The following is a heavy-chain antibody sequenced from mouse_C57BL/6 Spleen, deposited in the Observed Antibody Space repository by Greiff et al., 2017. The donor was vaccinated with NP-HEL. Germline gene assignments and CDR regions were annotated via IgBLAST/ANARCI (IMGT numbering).Heavy chain of an antibody. D-gene: IGHD1-1*01. CDR3: ARTGSSLFAY. CDR1: GFTFSDYG. J-gene: IGHJ3*01. V-gene: IGHV5-17*01. CDR2: ISSGSSTI. Sequence: EVQRVESGGGLVKPGGSLKLSCAASGFTFSDYGMHWVRQAPEKGLEWVAYISSGSSTIYYADTVKGRFTISRDNAKNTLFLQMTSLRSEDTAMYYCARTGSSLFAYWGQGTLVTVSA.